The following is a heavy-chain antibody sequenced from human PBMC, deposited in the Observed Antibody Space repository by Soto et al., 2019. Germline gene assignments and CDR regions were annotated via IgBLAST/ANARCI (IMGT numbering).Heavy chain of an antibody. V-gene: IGHV4-59*01. D-gene: IGHD1-26*01. CDR3: ARTGGSYADY. CDR2: ISYRGSA. Sequence: SETLSLTCTVSGGSISSYYWSWIRQPPGKGLEWIGYISYRGSAKYNPSLKSRVTLSLDTSKNQFSLRLSSVAAADTAVYYCARTGGSYADYWGQGTLVTV. J-gene: IGHJ4*02. CDR1: GGSISSYY.